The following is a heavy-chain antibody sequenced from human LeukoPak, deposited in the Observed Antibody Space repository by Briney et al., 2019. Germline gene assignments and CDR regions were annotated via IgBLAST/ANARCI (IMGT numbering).Heavy chain of an antibody. V-gene: IGHV4-4*02. CDR1: GGSIFSSHW. J-gene: IGHJ4*02. Sequence: SETLSLTCAVSGGSIFSSHWWSWVRQPPGKGLEWIGEIYHSGSTNYNPSLKSRVTISLDTSKNQFSLKLTSVTAADTAVYYCARGHSGRYYYYDYWGQGSLVTVSS. D-gene: IGHD1-26*01. CDR2: IYHSGST. CDR3: ARGHSGRYYYYDY.